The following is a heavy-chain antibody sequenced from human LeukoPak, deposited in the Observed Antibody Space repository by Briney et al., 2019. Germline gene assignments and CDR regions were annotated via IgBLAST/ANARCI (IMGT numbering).Heavy chain of an antibody. CDR1: GFTFSSYW. CDR2: INTDGSIT. V-gene: IGHV3-74*01. CDR3: ARGGLLHCFDY. D-gene: IGHD2-15*01. Sequence: GGSLRLSCAASGFTFSSYWMYWVRQAPGKGPVWVPRINTDGSITTYADSVKGRFTISRDNAKNTLYLQMNSLRAEDTAVYYCARGGLLHCFDYWGQGTLVTVSS. J-gene: IGHJ4*02.